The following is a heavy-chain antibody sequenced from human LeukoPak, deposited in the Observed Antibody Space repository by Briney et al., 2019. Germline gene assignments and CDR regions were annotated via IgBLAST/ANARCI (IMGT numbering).Heavy chain of an antibody. CDR1: GYTFTSYV. V-gene: IGHV1-18*01. J-gene: IGHJ3*02. D-gene: IGHD3-10*01. Sequence: GASVKVSCKASGYTFTSYVISWVRQAPGQGLEWMGWISAYNGNTNYAQKLQGRVTMTTDTSTSTAYMELRSLRSDDTAVYFCARVRRYYARSDVFDIWGQGTMVTVSS. CDR3: ARVRRYYARSDVFDI. CDR2: ISAYNGNT.